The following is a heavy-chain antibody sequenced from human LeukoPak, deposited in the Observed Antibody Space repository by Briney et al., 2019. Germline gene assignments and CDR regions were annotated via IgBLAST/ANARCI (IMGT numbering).Heavy chain of an antibody. J-gene: IGHJ4*02. CDR1: GYTFTSYG. D-gene: IGHD1-26*01. CDR2: ISAYNGNT. Sequence: ASVKVSCKASGYTFTSYGISWVRQAPGQGLEWMGWISAYNGNTNYAQKLQGRVTMTTDTSTSTAYMELRSLRSDDTAVYYCAGEREDTPVGATDYWGQGTLVTVSS. V-gene: IGHV1-18*01. CDR3: AGEREDTPVGATDY.